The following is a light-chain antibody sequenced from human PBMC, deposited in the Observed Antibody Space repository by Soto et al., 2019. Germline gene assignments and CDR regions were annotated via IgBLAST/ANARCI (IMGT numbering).Light chain of an antibody. J-gene: IGKJ2*01. Sequence: DIPMTQSPSSLSASVGDRVTITCRASQGIGNDLGWYQQKPGKAPKHLIYAASNLQSGVPSRFSGSGSGTEFTLTISSLQPEDFATYYCLQHNSYPYTFGQGTKLEIK. CDR2: AAS. V-gene: IGKV1-17*01. CDR3: LQHNSYPYT. CDR1: QGIGND.